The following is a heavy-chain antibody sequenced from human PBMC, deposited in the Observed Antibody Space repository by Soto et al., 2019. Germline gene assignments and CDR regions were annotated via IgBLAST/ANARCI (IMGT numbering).Heavy chain of an antibody. CDR1: GFTFSSYG. Sequence: ESGGGVVQPGRSLRLSCAASGFTFSSYGMHWVRQAPGKGLEWVAVISYDGSNKYYADSVKGRFTISRDNSKNTLYLQMNSLRVEDTAVYYCAKDKRLDYYYYMDVWGKGTTVTVSS. V-gene: IGHV3-30*18. CDR3: AKDKRLDYYYYMDV. D-gene: IGHD4-17*01. J-gene: IGHJ6*03. CDR2: ISYDGSNK.